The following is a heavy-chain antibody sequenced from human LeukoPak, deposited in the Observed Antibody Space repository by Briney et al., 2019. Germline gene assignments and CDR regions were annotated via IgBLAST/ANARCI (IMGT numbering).Heavy chain of an antibody. V-gene: IGHV1-2*04. CDR3: ARGSYYGSGSYWWFDP. J-gene: IGHJ5*02. Sequence: ASVKVSCKASGYTFTGYYMYWVRQAPGQGLEWMGWINPNSGGTNYAQKFQGWVTMTRDTSTSTVYMELSSLRSEDTAVYYCARGSYYGSGSYWWFDPWGQGTLVTVSS. CDR1: GYTFTGYY. D-gene: IGHD3-10*01. CDR2: INPNSGGT.